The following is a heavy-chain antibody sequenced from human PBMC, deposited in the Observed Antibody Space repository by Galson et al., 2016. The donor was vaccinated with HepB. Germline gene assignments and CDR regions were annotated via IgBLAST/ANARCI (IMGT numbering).Heavy chain of an antibody. CDR3: ARADCTNAVCPLDY. J-gene: IGHJ4*02. CDR2: ISHSGST. V-gene: IGHV4-34*01. Sequence: SETLSLTCPVYGQSFSAYSWSWIRQPPGKGLEWIAEISHSGSTNYNPSLKSRVIISLDTSKSQFSLNLSSVTAADTAVYYCARADCTNAVCPLDYWGQGTLVTVSS. D-gene: IGHD2-8*01. CDR1: GQSFSAYS.